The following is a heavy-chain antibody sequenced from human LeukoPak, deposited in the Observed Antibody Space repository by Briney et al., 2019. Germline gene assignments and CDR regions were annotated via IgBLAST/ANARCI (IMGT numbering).Heavy chain of an antibody. CDR1: GGSISSSSYY. CDR3: ARDPMFKSPMVRGPIPSGFDP. Sequence: SETLSLTCTVSGGSISSSSYYWGWIRQPPGKGLEWIGSIYYSGSTYYNPSLKSRVTISVDTSKNQFSLKLSSVTAADTAVYYCARDPMFKSPMVRGPIPSGFDPWGQGTLVTVSS. V-gene: IGHV4-39*07. J-gene: IGHJ5*02. CDR2: IYYSGST. D-gene: IGHD3-10*01.